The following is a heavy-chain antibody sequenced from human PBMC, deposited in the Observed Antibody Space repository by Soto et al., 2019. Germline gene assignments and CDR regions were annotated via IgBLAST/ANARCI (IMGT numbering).Heavy chain of an antibody. Sequence: QVQLVESGGGVVQPARSLRLSCAASGFTFSSYGMHWVRQAPGKGLEWVAVISYAGSNKYYADSVKGRFTISRDNSKNRLYLQMNSLRAEDTAVYYCAKGGRTYYYYGMDVWGQGTTVTVSS. CDR1: GFTFSSYG. CDR3: AKGGRTYYYYGMDV. J-gene: IGHJ6*02. CDR2: ISYAGSNK. V-gene: IGHV3-30*18.